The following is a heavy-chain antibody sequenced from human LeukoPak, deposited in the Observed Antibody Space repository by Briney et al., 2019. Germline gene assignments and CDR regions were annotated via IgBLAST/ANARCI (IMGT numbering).Heavy chain of an antibody. J-gene: IGHJ4*02. Sequence: SETLSLTCAVYGGSFSGYYRSWIRQPPGKGLEWIGEINHSGSTNYNPSLKSRVTISVDTSKNQFSLKLSSVTAADTAVYYCARGYSSSWYGYWGQGTLVTVSS. D-gene: IGHD6-13*01. CDR2: INHSGST. V-gene: IGHV4-34*01. CDR3: ARGYSSSWYGY. CDR1: GGSFSGYY.